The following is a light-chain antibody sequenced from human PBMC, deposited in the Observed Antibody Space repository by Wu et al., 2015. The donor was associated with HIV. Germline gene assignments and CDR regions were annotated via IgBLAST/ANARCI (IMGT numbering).Light chain of an antibody. V-gene: IGKV3-15*01. CDR2: GAS. Sequence: EIVMTQSPATLSVSPGERATLSCGASQSVSSYLAWYQQKPGQAPRLLIYGASTRATGIPFRFSGSGSGTEFTLTISSLQSEDFAVYYCQQYNYWPYSFGQGTKLEIQ. CDR3: QQYNYWPYS. CDR1: QSVSSY. J-gene: IGKJ2*03.